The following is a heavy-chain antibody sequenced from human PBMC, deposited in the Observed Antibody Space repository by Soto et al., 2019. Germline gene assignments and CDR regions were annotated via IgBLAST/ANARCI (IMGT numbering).Heavy chain of an antibody. CDR2: IKQDGSEK. CDR3: ASTRPRATQSGYYYYGMDV. D-gene: IGHD5-12*01. V-gene: IGHV3-7*05. J-gene: IGHJ6*02. CDR1: GFTFSSYW. Sequence: GGSLRLSCAASGFTFSSYWMSWVRQAPGKGLEWVANIKQDGSEKYYVDSVKGRFTISRDNAKNSLYLQMDSLRAEDTAVYYCASTRPRATQSGYYYYGMDVWGQGTTVTVSS.